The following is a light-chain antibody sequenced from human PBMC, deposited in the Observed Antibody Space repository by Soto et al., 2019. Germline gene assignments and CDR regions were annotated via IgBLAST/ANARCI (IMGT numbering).Light chain of an antibody. CDR1: SSDIGGYNY. Sequence: QSALTQPPSASGSPGQSVTISCTGTSSDIGGYNYVSWYQQYPGKAPKLMIYEVSKRPSGVPDRFSGSKSGNTASLTVSGLQAEDEADYYCSSYAGSNNTYVFGTGTKVTVL. V-gene: IGLV2-8*01. J-gene: IGLJ1*01. CDR3: SSYAGSNNTYV. CDR2: EVS.